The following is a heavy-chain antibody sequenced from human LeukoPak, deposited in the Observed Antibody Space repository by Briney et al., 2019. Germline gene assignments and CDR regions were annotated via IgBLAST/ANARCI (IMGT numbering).Heavy chain of an antibody. V-gene: IGHV4-59*08. Sequence: SETLSLTCTVSGGSISSYYWSWIRQPPGKGLEWIGYIYYSGSTNYKPSLKSRVTISVDTSKNQFSLKLSSVTAADTAVYYCARNTGALSHTTFWGQGTLVTVFS. D-gene: IGHD1-26*01. CDR3: ARNTGALSHTTF. CDR1: GGSISSYY. J-gene: IGHJ4*02. CDR2: IYYSGST.